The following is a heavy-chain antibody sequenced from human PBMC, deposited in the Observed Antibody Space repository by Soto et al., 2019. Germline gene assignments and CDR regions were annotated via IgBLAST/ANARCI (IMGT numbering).Heavy chain of an antibody. V-gene: IGHV4-59*01. CDR3: ARGDNYFDY. Sequence: SQTLSLTCTVSGGSISSYYRSCIRQPPGKGLEWIGYIYYSGSNNYNPSLKSRVTISVDTSKNQFSLKLTSVTAADTAVYYCARGDNYFDYWGQGTLVTVSS. CDR1: GGSISSYY. CDR2: IYYSGSN. J-gene: IGHJ4*02.